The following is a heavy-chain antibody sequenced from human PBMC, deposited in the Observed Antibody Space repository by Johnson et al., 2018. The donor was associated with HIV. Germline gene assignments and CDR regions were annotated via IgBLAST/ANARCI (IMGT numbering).Heavy chain of an antibody. J-gene: IGHJ3*02. Sequence: QVQLVESGGGLIQPGGSLRLSCAASGFIFSSYGMHWARQAPGKGLEWVAFIRYDGSNKYYADSVKGRFTISRDNSKNTLYLQMNSLRAEDTAVYYCAKAGAVAGPGIDAFDIWGQGTMVTVSS. CDR1: GFIFSSYG. V-gene: IGHV3-30*02. CDR3: AKAGAVAGPGIDAFDI. CDR2: IRYDGSNK. D-gene: IGHD6-19*01.